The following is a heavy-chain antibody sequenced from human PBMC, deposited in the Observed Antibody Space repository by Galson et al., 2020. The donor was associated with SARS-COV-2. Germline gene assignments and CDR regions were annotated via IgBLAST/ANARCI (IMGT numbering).Heavy chain of an antibody. J-gene: IGHJ5*02. CDR2: ISYSGRS. CDR3: AERGGSGYGSGWFDP. V-gene: IGHV4-39*01. Sequence: SETLSLTCTVSAGSISSRYSWGGIRQHPGEGLEWIGTISYSGRSYYNPSIKSRATMSVDTSMNPFSLKLTSVTAAATAVYYCAERGGSGYGSGWFDPWGQGTLVAVSS. CDR1: AGSISSRYS. D-gene: IGHD5-12*01.